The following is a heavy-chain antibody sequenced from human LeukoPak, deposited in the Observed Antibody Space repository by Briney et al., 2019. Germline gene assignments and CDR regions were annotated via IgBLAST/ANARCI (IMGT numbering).Heavy chain of an antibody. CDR3: ARGAEDSSGWYYFDY. J-gene: IGHJ4*02. D-gene: IGHD6-19*01. CDR1: GGTFSSYT. Sequence: GSSVKVSCKASGGTFSSYTISWVRQAPGQGLEWMGRIIPILGIANYAQKFQGRVTITADKSTSTAYMELSSLRSGDTAVYYCARGAEDSSGWYYFDYWGQGTLVTVSS. V-gene: IGHV1-69*02. CDR2: IIPILGIA.